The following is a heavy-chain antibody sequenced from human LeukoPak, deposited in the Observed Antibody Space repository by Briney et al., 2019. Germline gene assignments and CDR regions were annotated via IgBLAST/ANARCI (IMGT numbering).Heavy chain of an antibody. Sequence: GGSLRLSCAASGFTFSSYWMNWARQAPGKGLEWVASINHNGNVNYYVDSVKGRFTISRDNAKNSLYLQMNSLGAEDTAVYYCARVWRIWSGYPGYYYGMDVWGQGTTVTVSS. J-gene: IGHJ6*02. CDR1: GFTFSSYW. V-gene: IGHV3-7*01. CDR2: INHNGNVN. CDR3: ARVWRIWSGYPGYYYGMDV. D-gene: IGHD3-3*01.